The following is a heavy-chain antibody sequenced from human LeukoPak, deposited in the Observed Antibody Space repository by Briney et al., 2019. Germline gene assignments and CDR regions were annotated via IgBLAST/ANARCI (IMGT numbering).Heavy chain of an antibody. Sequence: PGGSLRLSCAASGFTFSDYYMSWIPPAPGKGLEWVSYISSSGNTIYYADSVKGRFTISRDNAKNSLYLQMNSLGAEDTAVYYCARDSGFGLFDYWGQGTLVTVSS. CDR1: GFTFSDYY. D-gene: IGHD5-12*01. V-gene: IGHV3-11*04. J-gene: IGHJ4*02. CDR3: ARDSGFGLFDY. CDR2: ISSSGNTI.